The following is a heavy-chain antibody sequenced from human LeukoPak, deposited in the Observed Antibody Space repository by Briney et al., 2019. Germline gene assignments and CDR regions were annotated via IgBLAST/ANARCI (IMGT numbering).Heavy chain of an antibody. CDR2: IYTSGST. CDR1: GGSISSGSYY. CDR3: ARDQGGRYSYGYVDY. Sequence: ASQTLSLTCTVSGGSISSGSYYWSWIRQPAGKGLEWIGRIYTSGSTNYNPSLKSRVTISVDTSKNQFSLKLSSVTAADTAVYYCARDQGGRYSYGYVDYWGQGTLVTVSS. D-gene: IGHD5-18*01. J-gene: IGHJ4*02. V-gene: IGHV4-61*02.